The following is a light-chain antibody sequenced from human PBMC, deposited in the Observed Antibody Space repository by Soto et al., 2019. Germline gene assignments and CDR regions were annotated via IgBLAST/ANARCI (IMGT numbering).Light chain of an antibody. CDR1: QSVNAN. Sequence: EVVMTQSPATLSLSPGERATLSCRASQSVNANLAWYQQKPGQPPRLLLHGASNRATGIPARFSGSGVGTECILTISSLQSEDFAVYYCQQYNTWLWTLGQGTNLEI. V-gene: IGKV3-15*01. CDR2: GAS. J-gene: IGKJ1*01. CDR3: QQYNTWLWT.